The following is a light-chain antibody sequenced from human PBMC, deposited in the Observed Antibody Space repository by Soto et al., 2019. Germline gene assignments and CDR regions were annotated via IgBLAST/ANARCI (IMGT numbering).Light chain of an antibody. CDR2: GAS. Sequence: EIVLTQSPGTLSLSPGERATVSCRTSHSISSDYLAWHQQKPGQAPRLLIYGASDRATGIPDRFSGSGSGTDFTLTISSLEPEDFAVYYCQQRSNWLYTFGQGTRLEIK. J-gene: IGKJ5*01. V-gene: IGKV3-11*01. CDR1: HSISSDY. CDR3: QQRSNWLYT.